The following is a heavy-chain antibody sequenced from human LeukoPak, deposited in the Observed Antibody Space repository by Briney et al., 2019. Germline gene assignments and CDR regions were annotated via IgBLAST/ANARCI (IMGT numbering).Heavy chain of an antibody. D-gene: IGHD6-13*01. V-gene: IGHV1-69*05. Sequence: ASVKVSCKASGGTFSSYAISWVRQAPGQGLEWMGGIIPIFGTANYAQKFQGRVTITTDESTSTAYMELSSLRSEDTAVYYCARERIAAAGTLEYYFDYWGLGTLVTVSS. CDR1: GGTFSSYA. J-gene: IGHJ4*02. CDR3: ARERIAAAGTLEYYFDY. CDR2: IIPIFGTA.